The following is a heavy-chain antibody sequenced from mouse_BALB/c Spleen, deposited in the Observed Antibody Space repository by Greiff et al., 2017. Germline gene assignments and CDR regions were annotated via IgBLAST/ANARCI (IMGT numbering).Heavy chain of an antibody. CDR1: GFSLTSYG. V-gene: IGHV2-9*02. J-gene: IGHJ4*01. Sequence: VKLKESGPGLVAPSQSLSITCTVSGFSLTSYGVHWVRQPPGKGLEWLGVIWAGGSTNYNSALMSRLSISKDNSKSQVFLKMNSLQTDDTAMYYCARDGMITTDPPYAMDYWGQGTSVTVSS. D-gene: IGHD2-4*01. CDR3: ARDGMITTDPPYAMDY. CDR2: IWAGGST.